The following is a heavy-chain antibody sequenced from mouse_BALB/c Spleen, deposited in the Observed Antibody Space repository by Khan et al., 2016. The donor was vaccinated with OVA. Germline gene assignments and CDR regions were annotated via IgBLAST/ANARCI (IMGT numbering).Heavy chain of an antibody. Sequence: VQLKESGPELVRPGASVKISCKASGYSFTGYFMNWVMQSHGKSLEWIGRINPHIGETFYNQRFKDKATLTVDESSSTAHMEPRSLASDDSAFYYCTRIYRSDFDYWGQGTTLTVSS. D-gene: IGHD1-1*01. J-gene: IGHJ2*01. CDR1: GYSFTGYF. CDR2: INPHIGET. V-gene: IGHV1-20*02. CDR3: TRIYRSDFDY.